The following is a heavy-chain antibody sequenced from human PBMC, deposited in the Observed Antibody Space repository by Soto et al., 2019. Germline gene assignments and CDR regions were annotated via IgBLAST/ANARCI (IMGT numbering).Heavy chain of an antibody. D-gene: IGHD3-3*01. CDR3: ARDLEGGYDFWSGYSTFDP. CDR2: ISAYNGNT. Sequence: QVQLVQSGAEVKKPGASVKVSCKASGYTFTSYGISWVRQAPGQGLEWMGWISAYNGNTNYAQKLQGRVTMTTDTSTSTAYMELRSLRSDDTAVYYCARDLEGGYDFWSGYSTFDPWGQGTLVTVSS. V-gene: IGHV1-18*04. J-gene: IGHJ5*02. CDR1: GYTFTSYG.